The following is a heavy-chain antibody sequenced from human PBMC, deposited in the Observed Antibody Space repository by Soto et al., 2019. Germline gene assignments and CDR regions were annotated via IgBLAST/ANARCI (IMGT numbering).Heavy chain of an antibody. CDR2: MNPSTGNT. V-gene: IGHV1-8*01. CDR3: ARGRIIVAGGFDP. J-gene: IGHJ5*02. Sequence: QVQLVQSGAEVKKPGASVKVSCKASGYTFTSYDIIWVRQATGQGLEWMGWMNPSTGNTDSAEKSQGRRTMTRNTSISTAYRELSSLSFEDTAVYYCARGRIIVAGGFDPWGQGTLVTVSS. CDR1: GYTFTSYD. D-gene: IGHD6-19*01.